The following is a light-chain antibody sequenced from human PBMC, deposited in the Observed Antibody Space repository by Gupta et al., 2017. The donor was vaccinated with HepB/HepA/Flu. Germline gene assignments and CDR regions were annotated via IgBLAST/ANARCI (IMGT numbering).Light chain of an antibody. J-gene: IGLJ3*02. CDR1: SSNIGSNT. V-gene: IGLV1-44*01. CDR3: AESDAHMNGLV. Sequence: QSVLTQPPSASGTPGQRVTISCSGSSSNIGSNTVNWYQQRPATDPKLLIYLNSKRTSVVPDRFLCSKYGTSASTQTSGLQAEEEADDYWAESDAHMNGLVFGGGTKLTVL. CDR2: LNS.